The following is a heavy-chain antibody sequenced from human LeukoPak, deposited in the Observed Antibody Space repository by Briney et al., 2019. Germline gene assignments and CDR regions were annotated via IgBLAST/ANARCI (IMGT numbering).Heavy chain of an antibody. CDR2: INPNSGGT. V-gene: IGHV1-2*02. Sequence: GASVKVSCKASGYTFTGYYMHWVRQAPGQGLEWMGWINPNSGGTNYAQKFQGRVTMTRDTSISTAYMELSRLRSGDTAVYYCARDREYQLLRLNYWGQGTLVTVSS. CDR1: GYTFTGYY. J-gene: IGHJ4*02. D-gene: IGHD2-2*01. CDR3: ARDREYQLLRLNY.